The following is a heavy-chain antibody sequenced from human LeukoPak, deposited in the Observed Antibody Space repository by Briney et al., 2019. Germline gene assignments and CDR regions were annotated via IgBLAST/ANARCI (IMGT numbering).Heavy chain of an antibody. CDR3: ARVLTQVDTAMVLDWYFDL. V-gene: IGHV4-34*01. J-gene: IGHJ2*01. D-gene: IGHD5-18*01. CDR2: IYYSGST. CDR1: GGSFSGYY. Sequence: PSETLSLTCAVYGGSFSGYYWGWIRQPPGKGLEWIGSIYYSGSTYYNPSLKSRVTISVDTSKNQFSLKLSSVTAADTAVYYCARVLTQVDTAMVLDWYFDLWGRGTLVTVSS.